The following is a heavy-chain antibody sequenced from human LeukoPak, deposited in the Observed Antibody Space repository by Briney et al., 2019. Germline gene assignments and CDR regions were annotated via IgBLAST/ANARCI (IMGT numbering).Heavy chain of an antibody. D-gene: IGHD5-18*01. CDR1: GYTFTSYY. Sequence: GASVKVSCKASGYTFTSYYMHWMRQAPGQGLEWMGIINPSGGSASYARKFQGRVTMTRDTSTSTVYMELSSLRSEDTAVYYCARDQLGSYGLGYWGQGTLVTVPS. J-gene: IGHJ4*02. CDR2: INPSGGSA. CDR3: ARDQLGSYGLGY. V-gene: IGHV1-46*01.